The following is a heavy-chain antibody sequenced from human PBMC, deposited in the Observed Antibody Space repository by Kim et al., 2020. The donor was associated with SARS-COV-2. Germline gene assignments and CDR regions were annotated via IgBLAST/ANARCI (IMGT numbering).Heavy chain of an antibody. CDR1: GFMFSSYE. D-gene: IGHD6-19*01. CDR2: ISSSGSTI. V-gene: IGHV3-48*03. J-gene: IGHJ4*02. CDR3: ARLGSGMHSSGWYAHVDY. Sequence: GGSLRLSCAASGFMFSSYEMNWVRQAPGKGLEWVSYISSSGSTISYADSVKGRFTISRDNAKNLLYLQMNSLRAEETAVYYCARLGSGMHSSGWYAHVDYWGQGTLVTVSS.